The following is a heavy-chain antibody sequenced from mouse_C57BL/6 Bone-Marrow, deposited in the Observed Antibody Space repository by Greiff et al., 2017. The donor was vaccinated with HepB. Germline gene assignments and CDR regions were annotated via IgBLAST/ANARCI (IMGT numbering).Heavy chain of an antibody. V-gene: IGHV1-81*01. J-gene: IGHJ2*01. CDR3: ARDYGSRENYFDY. Sequence: QVQLQQSGAELARPGASVKLSCKASGYTFTSYGISWVKQRTGQGLEWIGEIYPRSGNTYYNERFKGKATLTADKSSSTAYMELRSLTSEDSAVYFCARDYGSRENYFDYWGQGTTLTVSS. CDR2: IYPRSGNT. D-gene: IGHD1-1*01. CDR1: GYTFTSYG.